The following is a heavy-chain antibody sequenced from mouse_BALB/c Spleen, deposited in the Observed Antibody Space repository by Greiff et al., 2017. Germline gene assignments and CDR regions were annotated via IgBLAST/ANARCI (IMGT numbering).Heavy chain of an antibody. CDR1: GFNIKDYY. D-gene: IGHD1-2*01. CDR2: IDPENGNT. CDR3: AVLFITTATYYFDY. J-gene: IGHJ2*01. V-gene: IGHV14-1*02. Sequence: EVQLQQSGAELVRPGALVKLSCKASGFNIKDYYMHWVKQRPEQGLEWIGWIDPENGNTIYDPKFQGKASITADTSSNTAYLQLSSLTSEDTAVYYCAVLFITTATYYFDYWGQGTTLTVSS.